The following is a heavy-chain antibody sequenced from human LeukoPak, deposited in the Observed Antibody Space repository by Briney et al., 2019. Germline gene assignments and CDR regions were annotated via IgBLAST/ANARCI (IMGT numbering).Heavy chain of an antibody. CDR2: ISYDGTNK. D-gene: IGHD3-22*01. CDR1: GFIFSNYG. Sequence: GGSLRLSRVVSGFIFSNYGMHWVRQAPGKGLGWVAVISYDGTNKYYTDSVKGRFTISRDNSKNTLYLQMNSLRVEDTAVYYCAKGGDSSGYYGGPDYWGQGTLVTVSS. CDR3: AKGGDSSGYYGGPDY. J-gene: IGHJ4*02. V-gene: IGHV3-30*18.